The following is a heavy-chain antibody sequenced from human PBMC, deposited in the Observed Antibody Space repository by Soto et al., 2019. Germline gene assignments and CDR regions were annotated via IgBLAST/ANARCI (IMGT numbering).Heavy chain of an antibody. CDR1: GGTFSSYA. Sequence: SVKVSCKASGGTFSSYAISWVRQAPGQGLEWMGGIIPIFGTANYAQKFQGRVTITADESTSTAYMELSSLRSEDTAVYYCARQTYSSSWEPNWFDPWGQGTLVTVSS. V-gene: IGHV1-69*13. CDR2: IIPIFGTA. D-gene: IGHD6-13*01. J-gene: IGHJ5*02. CDR3: ARQTYSSSWEPNWFDP.